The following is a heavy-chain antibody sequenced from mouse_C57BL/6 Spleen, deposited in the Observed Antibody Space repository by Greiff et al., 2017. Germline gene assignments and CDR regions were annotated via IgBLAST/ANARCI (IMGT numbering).Heavy chain of an antibody. CDR3: ARSIYYYGSSPYYFDC. CDR2: INPNNGGT. V-gene: IGHV1-18*01. J-gene: IGHJ2*01. D-gene: IGHD1-1*01. CDR1: GYTFTDYN. Sequence: VQLQQSGPELVKPGASVKIPCKASGYTFTDYNMDWVKQSHGKSLEWIGDINPNNGGTIYNQKFKGKATLTVDKSSSTAYMELRSLTSEDTAVYYCARSIYYYGSSPYYFDCWGQGTTLTVSS.